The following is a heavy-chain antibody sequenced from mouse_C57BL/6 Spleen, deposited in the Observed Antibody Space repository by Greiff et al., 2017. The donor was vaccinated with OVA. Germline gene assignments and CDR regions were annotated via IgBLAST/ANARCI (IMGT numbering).Heavy chain of an antibody. Sequence: VQLQQSGAELPRLGASVKMSCKASGYTFTSYTMHWVKQRPGQGLEWIGNINPSCGYTKYNQKVKDKATLTAVKSSSTAYMQLGSLTSEDSAVYYCARGDYYGSSYLLTGSFDNWGQGTTLTVST. V-gene: IGHV1-4*01. D-gene: IGHD1-1*01. CDR2: INPSCGYT. CDR1: GYTFTSYT. CDR3: ARGDYYGSSYLLTGSFDN. J-gene: IGHJ2*01.